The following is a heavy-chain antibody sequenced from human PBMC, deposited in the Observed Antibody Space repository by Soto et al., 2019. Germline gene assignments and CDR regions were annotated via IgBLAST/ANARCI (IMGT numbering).Heavy chain of an antibody. CDR1: GCTFSSYA. J-gene: IGHJ6*02. CDR2: IIPIFGTA. D-gene: IGHD1-7*01. Sequence: EASVKVSCKASGCTFSSYAISWVRPAPGQGLEWMGGIIPIFGTANYAQKFQGRVTITADESTSTAYMELSSLRSEDTAVYYCARVRPTWNWNYTTYGYYYGMDVWGQGTTVTVSS. V-gene: IGHV1-69*13. CDR3: ARVRPTWNWNYTTYGYYYGMDV.